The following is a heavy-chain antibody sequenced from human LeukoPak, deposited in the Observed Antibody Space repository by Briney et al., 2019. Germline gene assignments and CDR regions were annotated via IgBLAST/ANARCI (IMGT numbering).Heavy chain of an antibody. J-gene: IGHJ6*02. Sequence: SSETLSLTCAVYGGSFSGYYWSWIRQPPGKGLEWIGEINHSGSTNYNPSLKSRVTISVDTSKNQFSLKLSSVTAADTAVYYCARGRRPYYYGMGVWGQGTTVTVSS. CDR3: ARGRRPYYYGMGV. CDR1: GGSFSGYY. V-gene: IGHV4-34*01. CDR2: INHSGST.